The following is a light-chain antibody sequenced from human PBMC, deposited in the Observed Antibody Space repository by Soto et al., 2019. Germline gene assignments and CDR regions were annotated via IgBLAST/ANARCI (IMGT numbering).Light chain of an antibody. CDR2: GAS. Sequence: EIVLTQSPGTLSLSPGERATLSCRASQTVSTTYLAWYQQKRGRAPRLLIYGASGRATGIPDSFSGSGAETDFTLTISRLAPEDFAVYYCQQYGNSLYTFGEGTKLEI. V-gene: IGKV3-20*01. J-gene: IGKJ2*01. CDR3: QQYGNSLYT. CDR1: QTVSTTY.